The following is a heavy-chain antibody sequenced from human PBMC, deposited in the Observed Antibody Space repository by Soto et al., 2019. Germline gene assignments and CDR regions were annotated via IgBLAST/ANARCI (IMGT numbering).Heavy chain of an antibody. V-gene: IGHV3-72*01. CDR2: TGDKADSYTT. CDR1: GLIFSDHY. Sequence: EVQLVESGGDLVQPGGSLRLSCAASGLIFSDHYMDWVRQAPGKGLEWIGRTGDKADSYTTEYAASVEGRFTISRDDSRNSLYLQMNSLKTEYTAVYYCARDRGALGWYFDLWGRGTLVTVSS. D-gene: IGHD1-26*01. J-gene: IGHJ2*01. CDR3: ARDRGALGWYFDL.